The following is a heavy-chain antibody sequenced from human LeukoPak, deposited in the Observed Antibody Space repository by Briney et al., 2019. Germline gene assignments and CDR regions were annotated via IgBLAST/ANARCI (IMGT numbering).Heavy chain of an antibody. CDR1: GFTFSSYA. CDR3: AKGLVAADLSRWFDP. CDR2: ISGSGGST. Sequence: GGSLRLSCAASGFTFSSYAMSWVRQAPGKGLEWVSAISGSGGSTYYADSVKGRFTISRDNSKNTLYLQMNSLRAEDTAVYYCAKGLVAADLSRWFDPWGQGTLVTVSS. V-gene: IGHV3-23*01. J-gene: IGHJ5*02. D-gene: IGHD6-13*01.